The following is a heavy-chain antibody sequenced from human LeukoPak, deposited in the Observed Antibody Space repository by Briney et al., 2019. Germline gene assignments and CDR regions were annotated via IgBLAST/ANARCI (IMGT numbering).Heavy chain of an antibody. CDR3: AKEMGNSQPFDY. J-gene: IGHJ4*02. D-gene: IGHD2/OR15-2a*01. V-gene: IGHV3-23*01. CDR2: ISAGGGHT. CDR1: GFTFGTYG. Sequence: GGSLRLSCAASGFTFGTYGLAWVRQAPGKGLEWVSAISAGGGHTYYADSVKGRFSVSRDNSKNTLYLHMNSLRADDTALYYCAKEMGNSQPFDYWGQGTRVTVSS.